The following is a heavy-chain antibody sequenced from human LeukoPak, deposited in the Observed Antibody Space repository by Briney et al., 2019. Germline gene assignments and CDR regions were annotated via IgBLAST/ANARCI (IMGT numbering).Heavy chain of an antibody. CDR1: GGSISSSSYY. J-gene: IGHJ4*02. CDR2: IYYSGST. Sequence: SETLSLTCTVSGGSISSSSYYWGWIRQPPGKGLEWIGSIYYSGSTYYNPSLRGRVTISVDTSKNQFSLKLSSVTAADTAVYYCARDFTYFDSSGYYYEDSWGQGTLVTVSS. CDR3: ARDFTYFDSSGYYYEDS. V-gene: IGHV4-39*07. D-gene: IGHD3-22*01.